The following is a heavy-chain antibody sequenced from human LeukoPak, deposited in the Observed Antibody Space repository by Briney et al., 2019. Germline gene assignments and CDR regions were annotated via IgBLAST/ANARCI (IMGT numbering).Heavy chain of an antibody. CDR3: ARGNLAASVDY. J-gene: IGHJ4*02. D-gene: IGHD6-19*01. V-gene: IGHV3-13*01. CDR1: GFTFSSYD. CDR2: IGTAGDT. Sequence: GGSLRLSCAASGFTFSSYDMHWVRQATGKGLEWVSAIGTAGDTYYPGSVKGRFTISRENAKNSLYLQMNSLRAGDTAVYYCARGNLAASVDYWGQGTLVTVSS.